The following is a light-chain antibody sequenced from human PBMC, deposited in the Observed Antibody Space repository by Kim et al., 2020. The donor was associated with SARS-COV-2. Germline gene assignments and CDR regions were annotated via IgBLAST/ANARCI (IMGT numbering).Light chain of an antibody. CDR1: NLRNYF. CDR2: GNN. J-gene: IGLJ2*01. Sequence: SSELTQDPTVSVALGQTVTITCTGDNLRNYFASWYQQKPGQAPVLVMYGNNHRPSEISDRFSGSSSRNTAALTITGAQADDEADYYCATRDRRNHVLFGGGTQLTVL. CDR3: ATRDRRNHVL. V-gene: IGLV3-19*01.